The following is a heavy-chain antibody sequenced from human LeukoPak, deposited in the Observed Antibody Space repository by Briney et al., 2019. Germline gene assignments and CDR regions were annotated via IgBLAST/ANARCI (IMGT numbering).Heavy chain of an antibody. CDR1: GFTFSSYA. CDR3: ARDISGGPYYYMDV. J-gene: IGHJ6*03. D-gene: IGHD3-10*01. CDR2: ISYDGSNK. V-gene: IGHV3-30*04. Sequence: GGSLRLSCAASGFTFSSYAMHWVRQAPGKGLEWVAVISYDGSNKYYADSVKGRFTISRDNSKNTLYLQMNSLRAEDTAVYYCARDISGGPYYYMDVWGKGTTVTVSS.